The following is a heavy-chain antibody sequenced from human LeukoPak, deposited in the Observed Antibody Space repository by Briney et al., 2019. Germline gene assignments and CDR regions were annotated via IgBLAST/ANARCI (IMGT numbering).Heavy chain of an antibody. CDR3: TKGYLSTIADYYYTDV. CDR1: GFSFSSYA. J-gene: IGHJ6*03. V-gene: IGHV3-23*01. Sequence: GGSLRLSCAASGFSFSSYAMSWVRQAPGKGLEWVSIISSSGRNTHYADSVRGRLTISRDNSTNTLWLQMNSLAAAETAVSYRTKGYLSTIADYYYTDVWGKGTTVTVSS. CDR2: ISSSGRNT. D-gene: IGHD3-3*01.